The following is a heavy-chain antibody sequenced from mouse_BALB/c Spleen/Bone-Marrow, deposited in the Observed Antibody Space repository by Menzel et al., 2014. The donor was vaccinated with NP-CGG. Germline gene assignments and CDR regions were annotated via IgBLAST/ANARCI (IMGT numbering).Heavy chain of an antibody. V-gene: IGHV1-67*01. CDR1: GYTFTDYA. J-gene: IGHJ2*01. D-gene: IGHD1-1*01. CDR2: ISTYSGNT. Sequence: VQLVESGPELVRPGVSVKISCKGSGYTFTDYAMHWVKQSHAKSLEWIGVISTYSGNTNYNQKFKGKATMTVDKSSSTAYMELARLTSEDSATYYRARSDYGSRGGYFDYWGQGTTLTVSP. CDR3: ARSDYGSRGGYFDY.